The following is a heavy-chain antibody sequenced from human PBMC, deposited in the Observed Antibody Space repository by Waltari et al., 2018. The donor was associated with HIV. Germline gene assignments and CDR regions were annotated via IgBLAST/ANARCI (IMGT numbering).Heavy chain of an antibody. CDR2: ISASGGGT. J-gene: IGHJ4*02. D-gene: IGHD3-10*01. CDR1: GFTFSSYA. Sequence: EVQLLESGGGLEQPGGSLRLSCAASGFTFSSYAMSWVRQAPGKGLEWVSFISASGGGTYYADSVKGRFTISRDNSKNTLSLQMNSLRADDTAVYYCARDPWGGAPFDYWGQGTLVTVSS. CDR3: ARDPWGGAPFDY. V-gene: IGHV3-23*01.